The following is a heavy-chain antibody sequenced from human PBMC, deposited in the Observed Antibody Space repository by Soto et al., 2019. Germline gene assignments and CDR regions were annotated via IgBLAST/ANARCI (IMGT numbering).Heavy chain of an antibody. V-gene: IGHV4-39*01. D-gene: IGHD6-13*01. CDR2: IYYSGST. Sequence: PSETLSLTCTVSGGSISSSSYYWGWIRQPPGKGLEWIGSIYYSGSTYYNLSLKSRVTISVDTSKNQFSLKLSSVTAADTAVYYCASRYSSSWLDYYGMDVWGQGTTVTVSS. CDR3: ASRYSSSWLDYYGMDV. J-gene: IGHJ6*02. CDR1: GGSISSSSYY.